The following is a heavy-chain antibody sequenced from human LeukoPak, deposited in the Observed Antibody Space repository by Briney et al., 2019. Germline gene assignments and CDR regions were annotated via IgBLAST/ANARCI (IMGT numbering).Heavy chain of an antibody. V-gene: IGHV1-69*13. J-gene: IGHJ5*02. CDR3: ARDRYYYDSSGRRRNWFDP. CDR1: GGTFISYA. D-gene: IGHD3-22*01. CDR2: IIPIFGTA. Sequence: GASVKVSCKASGGTFISYAISWVRQAPGQGLEWMGGIIPIFGTANYAQKFQGRVTITADESTSTAYMELSSLRSEDTAVYYCARDRYYYDSSGRRRNWFDPWGQGTLVTVSS.